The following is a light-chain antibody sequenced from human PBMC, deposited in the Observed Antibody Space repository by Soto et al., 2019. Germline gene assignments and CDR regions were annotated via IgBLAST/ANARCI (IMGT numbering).Light chain of an antibody. CDR2: DAS. Sequence: IVVTQSPDTLSLSPGAGATLSCRASQDVSVSLAWYQQRPGQAPRLLIHDASYRAAGIPDRFSGRGSGTDFTLTISKLEPEDFAVYHCQQYGSLLYTFGQGTKVDIK. CDR1: QDVSVS. CDR3: QQYGSLLYT. V-gene: IGKV3-20*01. J-gene: IGKJ2*01.